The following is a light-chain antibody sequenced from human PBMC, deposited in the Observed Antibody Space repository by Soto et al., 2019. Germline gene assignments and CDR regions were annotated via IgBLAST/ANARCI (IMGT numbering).Light chain of an antibody. Sequence: ALTQPASVSGSPVQSITISCTGTSSDVGGYNYVSWYQQHPGKAPKLMIYEVSNRPSGVSNRFSGSKSGNTASLTISGLQAEDEADYYCNSYTSSSTTVFGTGTKVTVL. J-gene: IGLJ1*01. CDR3: NSYTSSSTTV. CDR2: EVS. CDR1: SSDVGGYNY. V-gene: IGLV2-14*01.